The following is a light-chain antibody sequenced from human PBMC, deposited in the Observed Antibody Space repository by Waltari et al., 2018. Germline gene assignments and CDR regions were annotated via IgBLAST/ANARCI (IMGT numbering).Light chain of an antibody. V-gene: IGLV2-14*01. J-gene: IGLJ1*01. Sequence: QSALTRPASVSGSPGQSITISCTGTSTDVGAYNYVSWYQQHPGKAPKLIIYDVSNRPSGVSNRFSRSKSGNTASLTISGLQGEDEAVYHCSSYTSNRLYVFGTGTTLTVL. CDR3: SSYTSNRLYV. CDR2: DVS. CDR1: STDVGAYNY.